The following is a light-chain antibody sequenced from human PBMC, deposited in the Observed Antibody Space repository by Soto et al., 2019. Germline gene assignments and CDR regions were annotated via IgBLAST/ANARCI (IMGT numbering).Light chain of an antibody. CDR3: LKYNSAPWT. V-gene: IGKV1-27*01. CDR1: QGISNY. CDR2: AAS. Sequence: DIQMTQSPSSLSASVGDRVTITCRASQGISNYLAWYHQKPGKVPKLLIYAASTLQSGVPSRFSGSGSGTDFTLTISSLQPEDVETYYCLKYNSAPWTFGQGTKVEIQ. J-gene: IGKJ1*01.